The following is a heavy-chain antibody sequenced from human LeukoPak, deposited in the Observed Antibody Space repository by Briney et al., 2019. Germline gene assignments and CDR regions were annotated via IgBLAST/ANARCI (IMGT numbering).Heavy chain of an antibody. CDR1: GFTFSSYA. Sequence: PGGSLRLSCAASGFTFSSYAMSWVRQAPGKGLEWVSAVSGSGGSTYYADSVKGRFTFSRDNAKNSLFLQVNSLRADDTAVYYCARDDSSGYYYFDNWGQGTLVTVSS. J-gene: IGHJ4*02. D-gene: IGHD3-22*01. V-gene: IGHV3-23*01. CDR3: ARDDSSGYYYFDN. CDR2: VSGSGGST.